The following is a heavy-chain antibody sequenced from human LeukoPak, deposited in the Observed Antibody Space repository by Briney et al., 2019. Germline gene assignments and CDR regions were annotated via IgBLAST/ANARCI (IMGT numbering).Heavy chain of an antibody. J-gene: IGHJ5*02. D-gene: IGHD3-10*01. CDR3: ARHLHGFGEFLWFDP. CDR2: IYYSGST. CDR1: GGSISSSSYY. V-gene: IGHV4-39*01. Sequence: PSETLSLTCTVSGGSISSSSYYWDWLRQPPGKGLEWIGSIYYSGSTYYNPSLKSRVTISVDTSKNQFSLKLSSVTAADTAVYYCARHLHGFGEFLWFDPWRQGTLVTVSS.